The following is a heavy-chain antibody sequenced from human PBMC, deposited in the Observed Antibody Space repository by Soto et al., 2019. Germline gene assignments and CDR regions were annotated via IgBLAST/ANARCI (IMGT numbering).Heavy chain of an antibody. Sequence: PSETLSLTCTVSGDSITNSNYYWGWFRQPTGKGLEWIACIYYSGSTNYNPSLKSRVTISVDTSNNQFSLKLSSVTAADTAVYYCARGVTVTTYYFDYWGQGTLVTVSS. V-gene: IGHV4-39*07. CDR1: GDSITNSNYY. D-gene: IGHD4-17*01. CDR3: ARGVTVTTYYFDY. CDR2: IYYSGST. J-gene: IGHJ4*02.